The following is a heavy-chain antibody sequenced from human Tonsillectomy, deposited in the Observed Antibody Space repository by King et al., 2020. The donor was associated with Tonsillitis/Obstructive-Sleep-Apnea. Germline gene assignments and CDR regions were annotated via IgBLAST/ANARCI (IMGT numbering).Heavy chain of an antibody. V-gene: IGHV4-34*01. D-gene: IGHD3-22*01. Sequence: VQLQQWGAGLLKPSETLSLTCAVYGGSFSGYFWSWIRQPPGKGLEWIGEINHSGSTNYNPSLKSRVTISVDTHKNQFSMRLSSVTAADTVVYYCARVESSGWTFDNWGQGTLVTVSS. CDR2: INHSGST. J-gene: IGHJ4*02. CDR3: ARVESSGWTFDN. CDR1: GGSFSGYF.